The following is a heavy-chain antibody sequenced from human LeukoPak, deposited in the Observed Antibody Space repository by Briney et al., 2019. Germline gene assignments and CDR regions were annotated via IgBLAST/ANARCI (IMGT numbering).Heavy chain of an antibody. CDR3: ARGYDPGSFDY. D-gene: IGHD3-3*01. CDR1: GGSISTYY. V-gene: IGHV4-4*07. Sequence: SETLSLTCSVSGGSISTYYWSWIRQPAGKGLEWIGRIYTSGSTNYNPSLKSRVTMSVDTSKNQFSLKLSSVTAADTAVYYCARGYDPGSFDYWGQGTLVTVSS. J-gene: IGHJ4*02. CDR2: IYTSGST.